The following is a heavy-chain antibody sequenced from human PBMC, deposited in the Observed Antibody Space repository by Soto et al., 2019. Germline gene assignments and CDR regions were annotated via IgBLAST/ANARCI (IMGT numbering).Heavy chain of an antibody. V-gene: IGHV1-18*01. CDR3: AREGGRYYDILTGYYGRPYYFDY. D-gene: IGHD3-9*01. CDR2: ISAYNGNT. Sequence: ASVKVSCKASGYTFTSYGISWVRQAPGQGLEWMGWISAYNGNTNCAQKLQGRVTMTTDTSTSTAYMELRSLRSDDTAVYYCAREGGRYYDILTGYYGRPYYFDYWGQGTLVTVSS. CDR1: GYTFTSYG. J-gene: IGHJ4*02.